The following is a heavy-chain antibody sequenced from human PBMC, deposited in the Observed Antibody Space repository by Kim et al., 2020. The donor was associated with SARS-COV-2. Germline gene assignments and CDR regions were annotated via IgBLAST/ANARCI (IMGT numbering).Heavy chain of an antibody. CDR3: ARGTPLDY. CDR2: NNGGT. Sequence: NNGGTKYNPSLQSRVTRSADTSKNQFSLNLSSVTAADTAVYYCARGTPLDYWGQGVLVTVSS. V-gene: IGHV4-31*02. J-gene: IGHJ4*02.